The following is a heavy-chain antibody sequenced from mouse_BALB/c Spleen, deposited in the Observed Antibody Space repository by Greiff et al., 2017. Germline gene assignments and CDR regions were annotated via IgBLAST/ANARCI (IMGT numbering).Heavy chain of an antibody. CDR3: VRGSPAY. V-gene: IGHV10-1*02. CDR1: GFTFNTYA. J-gene: IGHJ3*01. Sequence: DVQLQESGGGLVQPKGSLKLSCAASGFTFNTYAMNWVRQAPGKGLEWVARIRSKSNNYATYYADSVKDRFTISRDDSQSMLYLQMNNLKTEDTAMYYCVRGSPAYWGQGTLVTVSA. CDR2: IRSKSNNYAT.